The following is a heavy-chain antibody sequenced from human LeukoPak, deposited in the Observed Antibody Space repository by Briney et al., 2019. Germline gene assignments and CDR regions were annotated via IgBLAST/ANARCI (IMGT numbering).Heavy chain of an antibody. CDR1: GGTFSSYA. D-gene: IGHD4-17*01. V-gene: IGHV1-69*13. CDR3: ARLETTTPYYYYGMDV. Sequence: ASVKVSCKASGGTFSSYAISWVRQAPGRGLEWMGGIIPIFGTANYAQKFQGRVTITADESTSTAYMELSSLRSEDTAVYYCARLETTTPYYYYGMDVWGQGTTVTVSS. J-gene: IGHJ6*02. CDR2: IIPIFGTA.